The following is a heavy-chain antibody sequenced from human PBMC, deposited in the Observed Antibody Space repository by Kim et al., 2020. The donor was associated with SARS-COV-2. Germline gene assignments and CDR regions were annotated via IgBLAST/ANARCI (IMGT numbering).Heavy chain of an antibody. CDR2: T. D-gene: IGHD5-18*01. J-gene: IGHJ4*02. CDR3: ARDTPTMATIY. V-gene: IGHV3-66*01. Sequence: TYYPDSVKGSITLSRDNAKNTLYLQVNSLRAEDTAVYYCARDTPTMATIYWGQGTLVTVSS.